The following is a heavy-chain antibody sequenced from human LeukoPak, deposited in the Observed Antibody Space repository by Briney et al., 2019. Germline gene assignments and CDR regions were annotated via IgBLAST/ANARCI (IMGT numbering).Heavy chain of an antibody. Sequence: PSETLSLTCTVSGGSISSSSYYWGWIRQPPGKGLEWIGRTYYSGSTYYNPSLKTRPTISVDTPKNQFSLKLSSVTAADTAVYYCARQLLVVVPTPTYNWFDPWGRGTLVTVSS. CDR3: ARQLLVVVPTPTYNWFDP. J-gene: IGHJ5*02. D-gene: IGHD2-2*01. CDR1: GGSISSSSYY. V-gene: IGHV4-39*01. CDR2: TYYSGST.